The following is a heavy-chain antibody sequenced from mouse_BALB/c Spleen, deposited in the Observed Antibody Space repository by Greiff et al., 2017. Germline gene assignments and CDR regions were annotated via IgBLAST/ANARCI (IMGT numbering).Heavy chain of an antibody. V-gene: IGHV14-3*02. Sequence: EVKLMESGAELVKPGASVKLSCTASGFNIKDTYMHWVKQRPEQGLEWIGRIDPANGNTKYDPKFQGKATITADTSSNTAYLQLSSLTSEDTAVYYCARSVYYDYDGYAMDYWGQGTSVTVSS. CDR2: IDPANGNT. D-gene: IGHD2-4*01. J-gene: IGHJ4*01. CDR1: GFNIKDTY. CDR3: ARSVYYDYDGYAMDY.